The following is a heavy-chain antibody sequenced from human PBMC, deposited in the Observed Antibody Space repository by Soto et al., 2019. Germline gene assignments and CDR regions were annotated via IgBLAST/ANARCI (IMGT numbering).Heavy chain of an antibody. V-gene: IGHV5-10-1*01. J-gene: IGHJ5*02. Sequence: EVQLVQSGAEVKKPGESLRISCQGSGYRFTSYWISWVRQMPGKGLEWMGRIDPSDSYTNYSPSFQGHVTISADKSIRTAYQQRSTLKASDTVMYYCALPDCGEPPWGQGTLVTVSS. CDR1: GYRFTSYW. D-gene: IGHD4-17*01. CDR2: IDPSDSYT. CDR3: ALPDCGEPP.